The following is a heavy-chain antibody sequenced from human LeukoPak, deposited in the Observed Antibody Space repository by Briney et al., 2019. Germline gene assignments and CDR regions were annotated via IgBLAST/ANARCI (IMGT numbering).Heavy chain of an antibody. V-gene: IGHV1-24*01. Sequence: ASVTVSFTVSGYTLTELSMHWVRQAPGKGREWMGGFDPEDGETIYAQKFQGRVTMTEDTSTDTAYMELSSLRSEDTAVYYCATSIAARRTKIYYYYYYMDVWGKGTTVTVSS. CDR3: ATSIAARRTKIYYYYYYMDV. CDR1: GYTLTELS. D-gene: IGHD6-6*01. CDR2: FDPEDGET. J-gene: IGHJ6*03.